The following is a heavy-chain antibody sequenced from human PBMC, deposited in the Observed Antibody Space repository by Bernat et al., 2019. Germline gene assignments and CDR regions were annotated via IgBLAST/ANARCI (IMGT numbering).Heavy chain of an antibody. CDR2: ISSSGSTI. D-gene: IGHD2-15*01. V-gene: IGHV3-48*03. CDR1: GFTFSSYE. Sequence: EVQLVESGGGLVQPGGSLRLSCAASGFTFSSYEMNWVRQAPGKGLEWVSYISSSGSTIYYADSVKGRFTISRDNAKNSLYLQMNSLRAEDTAVYYCARAKRYCSGGSCSVFDYWGQGTLVTVSS. J-gene: IGHJ4*02. CDR3: ARAKRYCSGGSCSVFDY.